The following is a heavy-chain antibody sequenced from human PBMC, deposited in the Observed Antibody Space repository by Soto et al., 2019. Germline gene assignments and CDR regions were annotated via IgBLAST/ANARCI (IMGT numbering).Heavy chain of an antibody. CDR2: ISGSGDST. V-gene: IGHV3-23*01. D-gene: IGHD6-19*01. CDR3: AKRTSGWYFDY. Sequence: EVQLLESGGNLVQPGGSLRLSCAASGFTFSNYAMSWVRQAPGKGLEWVSVISGSGDSTYYADSVKGRFTISRDNSKNTLYLQMNNLRAEDTAVYYCAKRTSGWYFDYWGQGTLVTVSS. CDR1: GFTFSNYA. J-gene: IGHJ4*02.